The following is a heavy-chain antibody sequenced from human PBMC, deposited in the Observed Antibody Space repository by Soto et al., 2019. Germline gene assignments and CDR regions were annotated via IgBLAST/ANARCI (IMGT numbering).Heavy chain of an antibody. Sequence: SETLSLTCAVSGGSISSSNWWSWVRQPPGKGLEWIGEINHSGSTNYNPSLKSRVTISVDTSKNQFSLKLSSVTAADTAVYYCARGVLFQQQLVLGRDWFDPWGQGTLVTVSS. J-gene: IGHJ5*02. CDR1: GGSISSSNW. V-gene: IGHV4-4*02. D-gene: IGHD6-13*01. CDR3: ARGVLFQQQLVLGRDWFDP. CDR2: INHSGST.